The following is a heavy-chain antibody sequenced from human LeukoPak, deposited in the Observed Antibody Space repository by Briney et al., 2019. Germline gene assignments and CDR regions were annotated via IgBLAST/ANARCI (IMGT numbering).Heavy chain of an antibody. CDR1: VGTFCRYA. CDR2: IFLIFGTA. V-gene: IGHV1-69*06. D-gene: IGHD2-2*01. J-gene: IGHJ4*02. CDR3: ARGCSSTSCSGRFDY. Sequence: SVKVSCKASVGTFCRYAISWVRQTPGQGLEWMGGIFLIFGTANYAQKFQGRVTITADKSTSTAYMELSSRRSEDTAVYYCARGCSSTSCSGRFDYWGQRTLVTVSS.